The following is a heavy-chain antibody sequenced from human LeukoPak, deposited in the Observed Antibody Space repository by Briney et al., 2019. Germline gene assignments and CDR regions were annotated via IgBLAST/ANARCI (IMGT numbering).Heavy chain of an antibody. D-gene: IGHD2-2*01. CDR3: ARDLWLSSKPAAMYAFDI. CDR2: ISSNGGST. V-gene: IGHV3-64*01. CDR1: GFTFSSYA. J-gene: IGHJ3*02. Sequence: PGGSLRLSCAASGFTFSSYAMHWVRQAPGKGLEYVPAISSNGGSTYYANSVKGRFTISRDNSKNTLYLQMGSLRAEDMAVYYCARDLWLSSKPAAMYAFDIWGQGTMVTVSS.